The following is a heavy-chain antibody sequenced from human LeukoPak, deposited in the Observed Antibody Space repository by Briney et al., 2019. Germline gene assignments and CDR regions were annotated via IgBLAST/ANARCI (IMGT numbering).Heavy chain of an antibody. CDR3: ARQVGHSYGSGAFDI. CDR2: IYPGDSDT. Sequence: GESLKISCKGSGYSFTNYWIGWVRQMPGKGLEWMGIIYPGDSDTRYSPSFQGQVTISGDKSISTALLQWSSLKASDTAMYYCARQVGHSYGSGAFDIWGQGTMVTVSS. D-gene: IGHD5-18*01. J-gene: IGHJ3*02. CDR1: GYSFTNYW. V-gene: IGHV5-51*01.